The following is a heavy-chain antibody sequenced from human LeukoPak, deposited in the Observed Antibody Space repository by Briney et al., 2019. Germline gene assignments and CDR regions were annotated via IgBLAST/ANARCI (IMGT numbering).Heavy chain of an antibody. J-gene: IGHJ3*01. D-gene: IGHD4-17*01. CDR1: GGSISSYY. V-gene: IGHV4-59*13. CDR2: IYITGST. Sequence: PSETLSLTCTVSGGSISSYYWTCIRQPPGKGLEWIGDIYITGSTNYNPYLKRRVTMSVDTTKNQFSLRLSSVTAADTAVSYCARVGIGETSYDASDVWGLGTMVTVSS. CDR3: ARVGIGETSYDASDV.